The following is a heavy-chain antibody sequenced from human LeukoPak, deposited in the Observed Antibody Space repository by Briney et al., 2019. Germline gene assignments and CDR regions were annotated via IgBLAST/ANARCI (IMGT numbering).Heavy chain of an antibody. CDR3: AREGGRWLQPDY. CDR2: INSDGSST. D-gene: IGHD5-24*01. Sequence: GGSLRLSCAASGFTFSSYGMHWVRQAPGKGLVWVSRINSDGSSTSYADSVKGRFTISRDNAKNTLYLQMNSLRAEDTAVYYCAREGGRWLQPDYWGQGTLVTVSS. J-gene: IGHJ4*02. CDR1: GFTFSSYG. V-gene: IGHV3-74*01.